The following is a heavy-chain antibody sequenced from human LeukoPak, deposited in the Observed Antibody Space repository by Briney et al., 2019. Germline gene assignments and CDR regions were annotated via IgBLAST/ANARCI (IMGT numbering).Heavy chain of an antibody. CDR1: GFTFSSYS. D-gene: IGHD3-10*01. Sequence: GGSLRLSCAASGFTFSSYSMNWVRQAPGKGLEWVSYISSSGSTIYYADSVKGRFTISRDNAKNSLYLQMNSLRAEDTAVYYCARDQSYNDMDVWGKGTTVTISS. J-gene: IGHJ6*03. CDR3: ARDQSYNDMDV. CDR2: ISSSGSTI. V-gene: IGHV3-48*04.